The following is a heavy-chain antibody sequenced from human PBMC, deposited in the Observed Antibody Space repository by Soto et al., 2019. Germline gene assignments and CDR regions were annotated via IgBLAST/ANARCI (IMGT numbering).Heavy chain of an antibody. V-gene: IGHV1-69*13. CDR3: ARAVVTIFGDNYYYYGMDV. Sequence: SVKVSCKASGGTFSSYAISWVRQAPGQGLEWMGGIIPIFGTANYAQKFQGRVTITADESTSIAYMELSSLRSEDTAVYYCARAVVTIFGDNYYYYGMDVWGQGTTVTVSS. CDR2: IIPIFGTA. D-gene: IGHD3-3*01. J-gene: IGHJ6*02. CDR1: GGTFSSYA.